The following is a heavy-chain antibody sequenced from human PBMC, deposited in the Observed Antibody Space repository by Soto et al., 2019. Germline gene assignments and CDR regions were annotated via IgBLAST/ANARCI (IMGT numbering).Heavy chain of an antibody. CDR2: IIPIFGTA. CDR3: AAYRRYYDSSGYAVDY. Sequence: SVKISCKTSGGTFSSYAISWVRHAPGQGLEWMGGIIPIFGTANYAQKFQGRVTITADKSTSTAYMELSSLRSEDTAVYYCAAYRRYYDSSGYAVDYWGQGTLVTVSS. V-gene: IGHV1-69*06. CDR1: GGTFSSYA. D-gene: IGHD3-22*01. J-gene: IGHJ4*02.